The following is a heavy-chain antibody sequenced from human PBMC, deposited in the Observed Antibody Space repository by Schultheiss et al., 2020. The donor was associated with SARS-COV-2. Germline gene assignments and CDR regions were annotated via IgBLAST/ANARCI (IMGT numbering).Heavy chain of an antibody. Sequence: GGSLRLSCAASGFTFSSYAMHWVRQAPGKGLEYVSAISSNGGSTYYADSVKGRFTISRDNAKNSLSLQMNSLRDEDTAVYYCVRDHRWSFDSWGQGTLVTVSS. V-gene: IGHV3-64*04. D-gene: IGHD2-15*01. J-gene: IGHJ4*02. CDR3: VRDHRWSFDS. CDR1: GFTFSSYA. CDR2: ISSNGGST.